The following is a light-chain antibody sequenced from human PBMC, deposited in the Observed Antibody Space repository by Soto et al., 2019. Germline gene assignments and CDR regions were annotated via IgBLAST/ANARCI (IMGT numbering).Light chain of an antibody. CDR2: EGS. V-gene: IGLV2-23*01. CDR1: SSDVGSYNL. J-gene: IGLJ2*01. CDR3: CAHAGSSL. Sequence: QSALTKPASVSGSPGQSITISCTGTSSDVGSYNLVSWYQQHPGKAPKLMIYEGSKRPSGVSNRFAGSKSGNTASLTISGLQAEDEADYYCCAHAGSSLFGGGTKLTVL.